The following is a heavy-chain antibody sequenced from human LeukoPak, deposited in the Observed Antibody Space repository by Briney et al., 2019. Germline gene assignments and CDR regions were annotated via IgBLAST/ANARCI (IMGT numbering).Heavy chain of an antibody. D-gene: IGHD2-2*01. CDR1: GGSISSSSYF. V-gene: IGHV4-39*01. CDR2: IYYSGST. Sequence: PSETLSLTCTVSGGSISSSSYFWGWIRQPPGKGLEWIGNIYYSGSTYYSPSLKSRATISVDTSKNQFSLKLSSVTAADTALYFCARIPTNAVPAAHNGFDIWGQGTMVTASS. J-gene: IGHJ3*02. CDR3: ARIPTNAVPAAHNGFDI.